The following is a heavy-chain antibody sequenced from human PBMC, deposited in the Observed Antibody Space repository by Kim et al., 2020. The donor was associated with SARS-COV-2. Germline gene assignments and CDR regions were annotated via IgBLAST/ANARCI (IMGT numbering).Heavy chain of an antibody. J-gene: IGHJ6*02. CDR3: ARNYGMDV. CDR2: SGST. V-gene: IGHV4-4*09. Sequence: SGSTNCSPSLKSRVTISVDMSKNQFSLKLSSVTAADTAVYYCARNYGMDVWGQGTTVTVSS.